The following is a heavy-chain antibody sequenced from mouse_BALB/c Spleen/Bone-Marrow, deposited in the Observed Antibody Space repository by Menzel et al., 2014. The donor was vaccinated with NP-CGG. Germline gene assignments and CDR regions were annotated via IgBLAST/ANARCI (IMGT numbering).Heavy chain of an antibody. V-gene: IGHV1-9*01. Sequence: VKLMESGAELMKPGASVKISCKATGYIFSSYRIEWIKQRPGRGLEWIGEILPGSGRANYNENFKGKATFTADTSSNTAYMQLSSLTSEDSAVYYCARGLYGNYGEWGQGASVTVSS. CDR2: ILPGSGRA. CDR3: ARGLYGNYGE. D-gene: IGHD2-1*01. J-gene: IGHJ4*01. CDR1: GYIFSSYR.